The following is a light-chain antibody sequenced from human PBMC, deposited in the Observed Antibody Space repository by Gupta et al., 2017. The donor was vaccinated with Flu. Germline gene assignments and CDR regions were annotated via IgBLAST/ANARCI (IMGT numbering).Light chain of an antibody. J-gene: IGLJ3*02. Sequence: SYELTQPPSVSVSLGQMARITCSGEALPNKYAYWYQQKPGQFPVLVIDKDSERPSGIPERFSGSSSGTIVTLTISGVQAEDEADYYCLSADSSGTVWVFGGGTKLTVL. CDR2: KDS. CDR3: LSADSSGTVWV. V-gene: IGLV3-16*01. CDR1: ALPNKY.